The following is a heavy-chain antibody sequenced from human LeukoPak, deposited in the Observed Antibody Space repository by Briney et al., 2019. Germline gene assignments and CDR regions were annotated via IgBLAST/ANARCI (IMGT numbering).Heavy chain of an antibody. Sequence: PGGSLRISCAASGFPFSRYSMNWVRQAPGKGLEWISYIGISSGNTKYADSVKGRFTISRDKARNSLYLQMNSLRVEDTAVYYCARDHRYAFDNWGHGTLVTVSS. CDR1: GFPFSRYS. V-gene: IGHV3-48*01. CDR3: ARDHRYAFDN. D-gene: IGHD5-12*01. J-gene: IGHJ4*03. CDR2: IGISSGNT.